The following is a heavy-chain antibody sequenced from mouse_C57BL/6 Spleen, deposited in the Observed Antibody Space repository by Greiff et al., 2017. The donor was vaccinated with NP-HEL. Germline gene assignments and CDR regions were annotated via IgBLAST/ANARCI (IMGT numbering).Heavy chain of an antibody. Sequence: QVQLQQPGAELVMPGASVKLSCKASGYTFTSYWMHWVKQSPGQGLEWIGEIDPSDSYTNYNQKFKGKSTLTVDKSSSTADMQLSSLTSEDSAVYYCARRGIDWDENCWGQGTTLTVSS. V-gene: IGHV1-69*01. CDR1: GYTFTSYW. CDR3: ARRGIDWDENC. D-gene: IGHD4-1*01. J-gene: IGHJ2*01. CDR2: IDPSDSYT.